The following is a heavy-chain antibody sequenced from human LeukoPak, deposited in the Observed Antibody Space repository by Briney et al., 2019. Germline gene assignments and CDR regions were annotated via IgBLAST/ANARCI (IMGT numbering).Heavy chain of an antibody. V-gene: IGHV1-3*04. Sequence: ASVKVSCKASGDSFSSYAISWVRQAPGQRLEWMGWINTGNGNTKYSQNFQGRVTITRDTSASTAYMELSSLRSEDTAVYYCAKRSEYYFDKWGQGTLVTVSS. CDR3: AKRSEYYFDK. J-gene: IGHJ4*02. D-gene: IGHD1-14*01. CDR1: GDSFSSYA. CDR2: INTGNGNT.